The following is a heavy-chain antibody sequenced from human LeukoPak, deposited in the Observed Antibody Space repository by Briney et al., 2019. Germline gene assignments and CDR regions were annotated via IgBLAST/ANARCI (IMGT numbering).Heavy chain of an antibody. CDR1: GFTFSSYA. J-gene: IGHJ4*02. CDR2: ISGSGGNT. CDR3: AKEDPIVSVGFDY. Sequence: GGSLRLSCAASGFTFSSYAISWVRQAPGKGLEWISAISGSGGNTYYADSVKGRLTISRDNSKNTLFLQMNSLRVEDTAVYYCAKEDPIVSVGFDYWGQGTLVTVTS. D-gene: IGHD2-15*01. V-gene: IGHV3-23*01.